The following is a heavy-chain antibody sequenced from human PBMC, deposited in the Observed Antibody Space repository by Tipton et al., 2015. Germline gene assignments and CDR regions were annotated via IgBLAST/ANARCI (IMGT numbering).Heavy chain of an antibody. J-gene: IGHJ4*02. CDR1: GYTFTTYG. CDR2: ISAYNGQT. Sequence: QLVQSGAEVKKPGASVKVSCTASGYTFTTYGISWVRQAPGQGLERMGWISAYNGQTIYSQKFQGRVIMTRDTFKRTAYMELRSLRFDDMAVYFCAREQGSTNYYFGKWGQGTLVTVSS. CDR3: AREQGSTNYYFGK. V-gene: IGHV1-18*03. D-gene: IGHD1-1*01.